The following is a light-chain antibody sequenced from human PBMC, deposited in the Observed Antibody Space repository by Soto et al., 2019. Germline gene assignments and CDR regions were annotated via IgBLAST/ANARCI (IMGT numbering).Light chain of an antibody. CDR3: HQYGSSPPYT. J-gene: IGKJ2*01. CDR2: GSS. Sequence: LVLTQSPGTLSLSPGERATLSCRASQSVSNKYLAWYQQKPGQAPRLLIFGSSDSATGIPDRFSGSGSGTDFPLTISRLEPEDFAVYYCHQYGSSPPYTFGQGTKLEIK. CDR1: QSVSNKY. V-gene: IGKV3-20*01.